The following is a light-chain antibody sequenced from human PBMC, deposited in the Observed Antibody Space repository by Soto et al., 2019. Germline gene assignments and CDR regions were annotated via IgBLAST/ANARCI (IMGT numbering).Light chain of an antibody. V-gene: IGKV1-13*02. CDR3: QQYNSYPWT. CDR2: DAS. Sequence: IQMTQSPSSLSASVGDRVTITCRASQSISRNLNWYQQKPGKAPKLLIYDASSLESGVPSRFSGSGSGTEFTLTISSLQPGDFATYYCQQYNSYPWTFGQGTKVDIK. J-gene: IGKJ1*01. CDR1: QSISRN.